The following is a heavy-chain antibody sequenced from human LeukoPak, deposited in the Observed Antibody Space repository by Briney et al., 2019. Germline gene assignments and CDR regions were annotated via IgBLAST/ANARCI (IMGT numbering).Heavy chain of an antibody. J-gene: IGHJ4*02. CDR2: IRYDGSNK. Sequence: GGSLRLSCAASGFTFSSFGKHWVRQAPGKGLEWVALIRYDGSNKYYADSVKGRFTISRDNSKNTLYLQVNSLRAEDTAMYYCAKDLGYSYGYVDYWGQGALVTVSS. D-gene: IGHD5-18*01. CDR1: GFTFSSFG. CDR3: AKDLGYSYGYVDY. V-gene: IGHV3-30*02.